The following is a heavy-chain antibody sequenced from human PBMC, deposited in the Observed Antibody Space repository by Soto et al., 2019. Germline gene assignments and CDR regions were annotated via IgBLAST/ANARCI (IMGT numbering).Heavy chain of an antibody. CDR3: ARACPHYYGSGSYNWFDS. Sequence: QVQLVQSGAEVKKPGSSVKVSCKASGGTFSSYAISWVRQAPGQGLEWMGGIIPIFGTANYAQKFQRRVTIPADDSTSTADVEVSSLGSEDTAVYYWARACPHYYGSGSYNWFDSWGQGTLVTVSS. V-gene: IGHV1-69*01. CDR2: IIPIFGTA. CDR1: GGTFSSYA. D-gene: IGHD3-10*01. J-gene: IGHJ5*01.